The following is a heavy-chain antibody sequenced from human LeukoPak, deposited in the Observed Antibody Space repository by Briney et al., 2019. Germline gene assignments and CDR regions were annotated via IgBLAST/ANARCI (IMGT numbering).Heavy chain of an antibody. CDR1: GFTFSSYW. V-gene: IGHV3-7*01. CDR2: IKQDGSEK. D-gene: IGHD2-21*02. CDR3: ARDVIRVTAIHYFDY. Sequence: PGGSLRLSCAASGFTFSSYWMSWVRQAPGKGLEWVANIKQDGSEKYYVDSVKGRFTISRDNAKNSLYLQMNSLRAEDTAVYYCARDVIRVTAIHYFDYWGQGTPVTVSS. J-gene: IGHJ4*02.